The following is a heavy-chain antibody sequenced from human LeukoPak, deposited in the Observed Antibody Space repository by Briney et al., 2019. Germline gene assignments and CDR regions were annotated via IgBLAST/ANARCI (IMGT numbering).Heavy chain of an antibody. Sequence: GGALRRSCANSGFTFSSYKMDWVRQAPGEGVEWVSFISSNGKTIHYADSVKGRFTISRDNARNSLYLQMDSLRDDDTAVYHCATGSYSSGDNYWGQGTLVTVSS. D-gene: IGHD6-19*01. CDR2: ISSNGKTI. J-gene: IGHJ4*02. CDR1: GFTFSSYK. CDR3: ATGSYSSGDNY. V-gene: IGHV3-48*02.